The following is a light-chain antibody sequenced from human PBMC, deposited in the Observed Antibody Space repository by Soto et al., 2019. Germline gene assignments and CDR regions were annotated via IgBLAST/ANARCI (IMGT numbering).Light chain of an antibody. J-gene: IGKJ5*01. Sequence: EVVLTQSPATLSVSPGERATLSCRASQSVSSDLAWYQQKPGQAPRLLIYDASTRATDIPARFSGRGSGTEFTLTITSLQSEDFAVYYCQHYNRWPPITFAQGTRLEI. V-gene: IGKV3-15*01. CDR1: QSVSSD. CDR2: DAS. CDR3: QHYNRWPPIT.